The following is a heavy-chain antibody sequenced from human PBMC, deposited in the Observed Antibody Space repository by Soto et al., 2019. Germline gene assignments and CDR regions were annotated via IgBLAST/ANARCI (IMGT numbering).Heavy chain of an antibody. Sequence: GGSLRLSCAASGFTFSSYGMHWVRQAPGKGLEWVAVISYDGSNKYYADSVKGRFTISRDNSKNTLYLQMNSLRAEDTAVYYCAKTWIQLWLPLDYWGQGTLVTVSS. CDR2: ISYDGSNK. V-gene: IGHV3-30*18. CDR1: GFTFSSYG. CDR3: AKTWIQLWLPLDY. J-gene: IGHJ4*02. D-gene: IGHD5-18*01.